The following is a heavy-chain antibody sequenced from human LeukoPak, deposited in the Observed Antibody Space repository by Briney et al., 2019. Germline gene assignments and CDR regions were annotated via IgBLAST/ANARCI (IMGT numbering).Heavy chain of an antibody. CDR3: ARGTHYGDLDY. J-gene: IGHJ4*02. CDR2: INHSGST. V-gene: IGHV4-34*01. Sequence: PSETLSLTCAVYGGSFSGYYWSWIRQPPGKGLEWIGEINHSGSTNYNPSLKSRVTISVDTSKNQFSLKLSSVTAADTAVYYCARGTHYGDLDYWGQGTLVTVSS. D-gene: IGHD4-17*01. CDR1: GGSFSGYY.